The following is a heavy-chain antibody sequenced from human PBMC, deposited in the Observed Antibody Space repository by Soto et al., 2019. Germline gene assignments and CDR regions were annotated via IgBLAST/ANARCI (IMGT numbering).Heavy chain of an antibody. CDR1: GYTFTSYG. V-gene: IGHV1-18*01. D-gene: IGHD1-1*01. CDR3: AREPSDRFERPGAFDI. J-gene: IGHJ3*02. CDR2: ISAYNGNT. Sequence: GASVKVSCKASGYTFTSYGISWVRQAPGQGLEWMGWISAYNGNTNYAQKLQGRVTMTTDTSTSTAYMELRSLRSDDTAVYYCAREPSDRFERPGAFDIWGQGTMVTVAS.